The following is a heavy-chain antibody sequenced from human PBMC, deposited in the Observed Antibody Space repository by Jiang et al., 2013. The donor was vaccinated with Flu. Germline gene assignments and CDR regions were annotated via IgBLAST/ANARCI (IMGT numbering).Heavy chain of an antibody. Sequence: SGAEVKKPGSSVKVSCKASGGTFRSYAISWVRQAPGQGLEWVGRIIPFLGTAKFAQKLQGRLTLSADEYTKSAYMELSSLRSEDTAVYYCARDNRAFSYDSYPLDAFDIWGQRDNGQRLF. V-gene: IGHV1-69*11. CDR2: IIPFLGTA. CDR1: GGTFRSYA. CDR3: ARDNRAFSYDSYPLDAFDI. J-gene: IGHJ3*02. D-gene: IGHD3-3*02.